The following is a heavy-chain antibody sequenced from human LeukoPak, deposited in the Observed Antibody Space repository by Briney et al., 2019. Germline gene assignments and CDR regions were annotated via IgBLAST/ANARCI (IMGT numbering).Heavy chain of an antibody. D-gene: IGHD2-15*01. V-gene: IGHV4-59*01. CDR1: GGSISSYY. CDR3: ARGLNSATSNYFDY. Sequence: SETLSLTCTVSGGSISSYYWSWIRRPPGKGLEWIGYIYYSGSTNYNPSLKSRVTISVDTSKNQFSLKLSSVTAADTAVYYCARGLNSATSNYFDYWGQGTLVTVSS. J-gene: IGHJ4*02. CDR2: IYYSGST.